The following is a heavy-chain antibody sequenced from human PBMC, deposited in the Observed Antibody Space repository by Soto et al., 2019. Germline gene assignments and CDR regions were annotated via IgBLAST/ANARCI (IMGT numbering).Heavy chain of an antibody. CDR2: IYHSGST. J-gene: IGHJ4*02. CDR3: ARAPHGYEFDY. Sequence: SETLSLTCAVSGGSISSGGYSWSWIRQPPGKGLEWIGYIYHSGSTYYNPSLKSRVTISVDRSKNQFSLKLSSVTAADTAVYYCARAPHGYEFDYWGQGTLVTVSS. V-gene: IGHV4-30-2*01. CDR1: GGSISSGGYS. D-gene: IGHD5-18*01.